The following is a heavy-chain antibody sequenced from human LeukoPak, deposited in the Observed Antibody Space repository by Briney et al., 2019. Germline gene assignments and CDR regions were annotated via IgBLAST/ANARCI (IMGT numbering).Heavy chain of an antibody. D-gene: IGHD3-3*01. V-gene: IGHV3-66*02. Sequence: GGSLRLSCAASGFAVNGDNMSWVRQAPGKRLEWVSVIYSDYDDGHTNYADSVRGRFTISRDNSKNMVYLQMNSLRVEDTAVHYCSKRSGGYYDHWGQGTLVTVSS. J-gene: IGHJ4*02. CDR2: IYSDYDDGHT. CDR1: GFAVNGDN. CDR3: SKRSGGYYDH.